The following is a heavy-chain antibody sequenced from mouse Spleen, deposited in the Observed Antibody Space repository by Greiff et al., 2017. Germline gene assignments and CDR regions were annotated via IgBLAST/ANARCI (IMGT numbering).Heavy chain of an antibody. CDR3: ARQRSYDYEPFAY. D-gene: IGHD2-4*01. CDR2: ISNGGGST. J-gene: IGHJ3*01. CDR1: GFTFSDYY. Sequence: EVQGVESGGGLVQPGGSLKLSCATSGFTFSDYYMYWVRQTPEKRLEWVAYISNGGGSTYYPDTVKGRFTISRDNAKNTLYLQMSSLKSEDTAMYYCARQRSYDYEPFAYWGQGTLVTVSA. V-gene: IGHV5-12*02.